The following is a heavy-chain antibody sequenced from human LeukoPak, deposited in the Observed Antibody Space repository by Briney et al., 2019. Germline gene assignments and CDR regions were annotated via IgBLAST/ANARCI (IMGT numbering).Heavy chain of an antibody. CDR2: IIPILGIA. V-gene: IGHV1-69*04. D-gene: IGHD5-24*01. J-gene: IGHJ6*02. CDR1: GGTFSSYA. CDR3: ARGSNRDGYNYYYYYGMDV. Sequence: SVKVSCKASGGTFSSYAIIWVRQAPGQGLEWMGRIIPILGIANYAQKFQGRVTITADKSTSTAYMELSSLRSEDTAVYYCARGSNRDGYNYYYYYGMDVWGQGTTVTVSS.